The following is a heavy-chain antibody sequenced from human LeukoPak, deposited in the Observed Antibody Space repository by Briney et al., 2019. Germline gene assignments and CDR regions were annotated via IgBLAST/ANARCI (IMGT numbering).Heavy chain of an antibody. J-gene: IGHJ4*02. CDR1: GFTFNTYW. Sequence: GGSLRLSCAASGFTFNTYWMHWVRQAPGEGPVWVAHILNDGGSTSYADSVKGRFIISRDNAKNTLSLQMNSLRAEDTAVYYCATDRDSTWQKRFDYWGQGILVTVSS. CDR3: ATDRDSTWQKRFDY. CDR2: ILNDGGST. D-gene: IGHD6-13*01. V-gene: IGHV3-74*01.